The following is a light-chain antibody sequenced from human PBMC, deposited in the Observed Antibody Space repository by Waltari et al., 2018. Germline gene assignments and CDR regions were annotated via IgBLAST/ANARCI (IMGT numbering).Light chain of an antibody. J-gene: IGKJ4*01. CDR3: QQFYSYPHT. CDR2: DAS. V-gene: IGKV1-13*02. CDR1: QGISSA. Sequence: AIQLTQSPSSLSASVGDGVTITCRASQGISSALAWYQQKAGKAPKLLIYDASILESGVPSTFSGSGSGTDFTLTISSLQPEDFATYYCQQFYSYPHTFGGGTKVEIK.